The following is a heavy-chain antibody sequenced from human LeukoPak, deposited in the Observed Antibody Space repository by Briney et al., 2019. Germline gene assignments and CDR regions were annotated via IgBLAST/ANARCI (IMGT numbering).Heavy chain of an antibody. CDR3: ARRARRGYYYDSSGYPHYYYMDV. V-gene: IGHV4-34*01. CDR1: GGSFSGYY. J-gene: IGHJ6*03. D-gene: IGHD3-22*01. Sequence: PSETLSLTCAVYGGSFSGYYWSWIRQPPGKGLEWIGEINHSGSTNYNPSLKSRVTISVDTSKNQFSLKLSSVTAADTAVYYCARRARRGYYYDSSGYPHYYYMDVWGKGTTVTISS. CDR2: INHSGST.